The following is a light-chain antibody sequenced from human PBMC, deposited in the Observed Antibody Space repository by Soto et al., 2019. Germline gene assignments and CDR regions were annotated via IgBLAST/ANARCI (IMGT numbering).Light chain of an antibody. CDR1: SSDVVGYNY. Sequence: QSALTQPASVSGSPGQSITISCTGTSSDVVGYNYVSWYQQHPGKALKLMVYDVSNRPSGVSNRFSGSKSGNTASLTISGLQAEDEAGYYCSSYTSSSILGYVFGTGTKVTVL. J-gene: IGLJ1*01. V-gene: IGLV2-14*01. CDR3: SSYTSSSILGYV. CDR2: DVS.